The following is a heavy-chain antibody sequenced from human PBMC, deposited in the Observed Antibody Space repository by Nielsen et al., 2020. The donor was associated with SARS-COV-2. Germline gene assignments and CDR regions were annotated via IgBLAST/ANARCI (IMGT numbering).Heavy chain of an antibody. CDR1: GFTFSSYA. J-gene: IGHJ4*02. CDR3: VLQWGY. Sequence: GESLKISCAASGFTFSSYAMSWVRQAPGKGLEWVSAISGSGGSTYYADSVKGRFTISRDNARKSLSLQMNSLRAEDTAVYYCVLQWGYWGQGTLVTVAS. D-gene: IGHD2-15*01. CDR2: ISGSGGST. V-gene: IGHV3-23*01.